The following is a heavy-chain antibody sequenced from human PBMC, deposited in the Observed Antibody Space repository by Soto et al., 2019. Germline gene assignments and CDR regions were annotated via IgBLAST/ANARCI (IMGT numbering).Heavy chain of an antibody. V-gene: IGHV3-72*01. D-gene: IGHD1-1*01. Sequence: GSLRLSCAASGXTFSDHQMYWVRQAPGKGLEWVGRARNKAHGYNTAYDASLKGRFTISRDDSKNSLSLQMKSLKTEDTAVYFCARLMGTSFDLWGQGTLGTVSS. CDR2: ARNKAHGYNT. CDR3: ARLMGTSFDL. CDR1: GXTFSDHQ. J-gene: IGHJ4*02.